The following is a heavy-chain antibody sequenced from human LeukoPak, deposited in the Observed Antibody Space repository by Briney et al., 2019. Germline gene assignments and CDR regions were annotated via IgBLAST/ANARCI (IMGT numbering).Heavy chain of an antibody. CDR2: INSDGGST. V-gene: IGHV3-74*01. Sequence: GGSLRLSCAVSVFSFSVDWLHWVRQAPGKGLVWVSHINSDGGSTNYADSVKGRFTISRDNAKNTLYLQMNSLRAEDTALYYCARDFGDIVVVPAAFDYWGQGTLVTVSS. D-gene: IGHD2-2*01. J-gene: IGHJ4*02. CDR3: ARDFGDIVVVPAAFDY. CDR1: VFSFSVDW.